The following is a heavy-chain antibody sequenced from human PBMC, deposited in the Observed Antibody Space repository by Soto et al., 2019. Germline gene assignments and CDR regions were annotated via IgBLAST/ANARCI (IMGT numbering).Heavy chain of an antibody. CDR3: ARWYYYGSGISFIWAYYYYGMDV. J-gene: IGHJ6*02. Sequence: GASVKVSCKASGGTFSSYAISWVRQAPGQGLEWMGGIIPIFGTANYAQKFQGRVTITADESTSTAYMELSSLRSEDTAVYYCARWYYYGSGISFIWAYYYYGMDVWGQGTTVTVSS. CDR2: IIPIFGTA. CDR1: GGTFSSYA. V-gene: IGHV1-69*13. D-gene: IGHD3-10*01.